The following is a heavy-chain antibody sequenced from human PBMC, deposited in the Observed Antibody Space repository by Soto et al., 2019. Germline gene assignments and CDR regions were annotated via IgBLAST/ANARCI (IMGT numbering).Heavy chain of an antibody. CDR3: ARDSFSGYARQFDY. CDR1: GGTFSSYA. Sequence: QVQLVQSGAEVKKPGSSVKVSCKASGGTFSSYAISWVRQSPGQGLEWMGGIIPIFGTANYAQKFQGRFTIIADESTSTAYMELSSLRYEATAVYYSARDSFSGYARQFDYWGQGTLVTVSS. CDR2: IIPIFGTA. J-gene: IGHJ4*02. V-gene: IGHV1-69*01. D-gene: IGHD5-12*01.